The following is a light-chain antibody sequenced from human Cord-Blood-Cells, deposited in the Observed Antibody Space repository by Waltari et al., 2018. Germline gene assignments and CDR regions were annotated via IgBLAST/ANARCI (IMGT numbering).Light chain of an antibody. CDR1: SSDVGSYNL. CDR2: EGS. J-gene: IGLJ2*01. CDR3: CSYAGRSTVV. V-gene: IGLV2-23*01. Sequence: QSALTQPASVSGSPGTSTPISCTGPSSDVGSYNLVSWYQQHPGKAPKLMIYEGSQRPSGVSNRFSGSKSGNTASLTISGLQAEDEADYYCCSYAGRSTVVFGGGTKLTVL.